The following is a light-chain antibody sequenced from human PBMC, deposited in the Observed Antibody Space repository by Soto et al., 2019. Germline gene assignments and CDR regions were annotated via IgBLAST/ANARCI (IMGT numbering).Light chain of an antibody. V-gene: IGLV2-14*01. CDR1: SSDVGHYNY. CDR3: YSYTGSSTPYV. Sequence: VLTQPASVSGSPGQSITISCTGASSDVGHYNYVSWYQQHPGKAPKLMIYDVNNRPSGVSNRFSGSKSGNTASLTISGLQAEDEADYFCYSYTGSSTPYVFGTGTKVTVL. CDR2: DVN. J-gene: IGLJ1*01.